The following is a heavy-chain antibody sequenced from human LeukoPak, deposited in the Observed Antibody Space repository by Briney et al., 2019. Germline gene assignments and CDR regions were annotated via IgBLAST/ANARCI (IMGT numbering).Heavy chain of an antibody. CDR1: GYSFTSHW. CDR2: IDPSDSYT. V-gene: IGHV5-10-1*01. J-gene: IGHJ4*02. Sequence: KNGESLKISCKGSGYSFTSHWISWVRQMPGKGLEWMGRIDPSDSYTNYSPSFQGHVTISADKSFSTAYLQWSSLKASDTAMYYCASPTYGSGSYYIIWGQGTLVTVSS. D-gene: IGHD3-10*01. CDR3: ASPTYGSGSYYII.